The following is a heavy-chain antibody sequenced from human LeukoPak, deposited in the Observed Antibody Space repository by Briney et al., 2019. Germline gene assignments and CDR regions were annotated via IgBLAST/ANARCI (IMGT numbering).Heavy chain of an antibody. J-gene: IGHJ4*02. CDR3: ARRIAVTGAFDY. V-gene: IGHV3-20*04. Sequence: ESLRLSCAASGFTFSSYGMSWVRQAPGKGLEWVSGISWNSGSIGYADSVKGRFTISRDNAKNSLYLQMNSLRAEDTAVYYCARRIAVTGAFDYWGQGTLVTVSS. D-gene: IGHD6-19*01. CDR1: GFTFSSYG. CDR2: ISWNSGSI.